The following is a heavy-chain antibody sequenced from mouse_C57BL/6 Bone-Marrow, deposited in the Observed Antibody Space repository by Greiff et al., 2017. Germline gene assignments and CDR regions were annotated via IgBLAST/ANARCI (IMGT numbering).Heavy chain of an antibody. CDR1: GFTFSDYY. Sequence: DVKLVESEGGLVQPGSSMKLSCPASGFTFSDYYMAWVRQVPEKGLEWVANINYDGSSTYYLDSLKSRFIISRDNAKNILYLQMSSLKSEDTATYYCARYGSSLDYWGQGTTLTVSS. V-gene: IGHV5-16*01. J-gene: IGHJ2*01. D-gene: IGHD1-1*01. CDR3: ARYGSSLDY. CDR2: INYDGSST.